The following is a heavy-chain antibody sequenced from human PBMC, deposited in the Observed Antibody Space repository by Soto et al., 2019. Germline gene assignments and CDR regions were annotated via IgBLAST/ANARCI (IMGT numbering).Heavy chain of an antibody. V-gene: IGHV4-4*02. Sequence: SETLSLTCAVSGVSISSGNWWTWVRQTPQRGLEYIGEIFHDGTANYYPSFERRVAISVDKSKNQFSLKLTSVTAADTAIYFCARLVYDTRLNSMYFDFWGQVALVT. CDR3: ARLVYDTRLNSMYFDF. CDR1: GVSISSGNW. D-gene: IGHD3-22*01. J-gene: IGHJ4*02. CDR2: IFHDGTA.